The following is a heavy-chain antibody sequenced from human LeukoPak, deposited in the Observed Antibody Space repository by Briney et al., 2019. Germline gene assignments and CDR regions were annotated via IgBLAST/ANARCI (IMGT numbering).Heavy chain of an antibody. D-gene: IGHD4-11*01. CDR2: IKRDGTEK. J-gene: IGHJ4*02. CDR1: GFTFSNYW. Sequence: GGSLRLSCAASGFTFSNYWMTWVRQAPGKGLEWVANIKRDGTEKYYVDSVRGRFTISRDNAKNSLYLQMNSLRAEDTAVYYCARHNYVFDYWGQGTLVTVSS. V-gene: IGHV3-7*01. CDR3: ARHNYVFDY.